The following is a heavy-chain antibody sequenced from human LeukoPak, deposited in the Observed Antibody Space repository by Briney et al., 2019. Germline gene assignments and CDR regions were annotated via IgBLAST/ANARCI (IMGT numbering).Heavy chain of an antibody. CDR1: GFTFSSYS. V-gene: IGHV3-21*01. D-gene: IGHD3-10*02. CDR2: ISSSSSYI. CDR3: AELGITMIGGV. J-gene: IGHJ6*04. Sequence: GGSLRLSCAASGFTFSSYSMNWVRQAPGKGLEWVSSISSSSSYIYYADSVKGRFTISRDNAKNSLYLQMNSLRAEDTAIYYCAELGITMIGGVWGKGTTVTISS.